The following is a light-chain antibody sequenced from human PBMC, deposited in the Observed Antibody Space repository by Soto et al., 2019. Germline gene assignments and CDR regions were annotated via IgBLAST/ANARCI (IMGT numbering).Light chain of an antibody. Sequence: EIMMTQSPVTLSVSPGERATLSCRASQSVSNNLAWYQQKPGQAPRLLIYYASTRATGIPPRFSGSGSGTEFTLTISSLQSEDFALYYCQQYNDWPPITFGQGTRLEIK. CDR3: QQYNDWPPIT. CDR1: QSVSNN. J-gene: IGKJ5*01. CDR2: YAS. V-gene: IGKV3-15*01.